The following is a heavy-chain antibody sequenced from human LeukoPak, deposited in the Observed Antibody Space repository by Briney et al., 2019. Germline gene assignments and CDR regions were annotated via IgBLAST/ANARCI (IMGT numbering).Heavy chain of an antibody. J-gene: IGHJ5*02. D-gene: IGHD3-10*01. CDR1: GFTFNTYA. Sequence: GGSLRLSCAASGFTFNTYAMTWVRQAPGKGLEWVSSISSSGSNTYYTDSVKGRFTISRDNSKYTLYLQMNSLRVEDTAVHYCAAGSGSYYKATSWGQGTLVTVSS. CDR3: AAGSGSYYKATS. V-gene: IGHV3-23*01. CDR2: ISSSGSNT.